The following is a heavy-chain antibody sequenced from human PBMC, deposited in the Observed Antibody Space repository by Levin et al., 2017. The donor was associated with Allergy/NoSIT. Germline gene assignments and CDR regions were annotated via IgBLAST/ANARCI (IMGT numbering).Heavy chain of an antibody. J-gene: IGHJ4*02. V-gene: IGHV5-51*01. CDR2: IYPGDSDI. CDR3: ARLRQEYGYADSVDY. Sequence: GESLKISCKSSGYKFTNYWIGWVRQMPGKGLEWMGIIYPGDSDIKYSPSLQGQVTISADKSITTAYLQWSSLKASDTAMYYCARLRQEYGYADSVDYWGQGTLVTVSS. CDR1: GYKFTNYW. D-gene: IGHD5-18*01.